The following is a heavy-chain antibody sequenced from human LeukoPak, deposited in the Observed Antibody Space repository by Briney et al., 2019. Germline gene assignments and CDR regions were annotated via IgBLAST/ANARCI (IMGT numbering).Heavy chain of an antibody. Sequence: GSLRPPLSAFWFPLNSYAISWGRQAPGKGLEWVSAISGSGGSTYYADSVKGRFTISRDNAKNSLYLQMNSLRPEDTALYYCASSGYGMDVFDIWGQGTMVTVSS. J-gene: IGHJ3*02. CDR3: ASSGYGMDVFDI. D-gene: IGHD3-22*01. CDR2: ISGSGGST. V-gene: IGHV3-23*01. CDR1: WFPLNSYA.